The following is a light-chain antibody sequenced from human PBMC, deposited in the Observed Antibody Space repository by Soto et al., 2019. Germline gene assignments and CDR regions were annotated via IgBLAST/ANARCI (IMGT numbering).Light chain of an antibody. CDR2: DVS. CDR3: SSYTSTRTHVI. CDR1: ASDVGDYNY. J-gene: IGLJ2*01. Sequence: QSALTQPASVSGSPGQSITISCTATASDVGDYNYVSWFQRYPGKAPKLMIYDVSNRPSGVSNRCSGSKSGNTASLTISGLQAENEADYYCSSYTSTRTHVIFGGGTKVTVL. V-gene: IGLV2-14*01.